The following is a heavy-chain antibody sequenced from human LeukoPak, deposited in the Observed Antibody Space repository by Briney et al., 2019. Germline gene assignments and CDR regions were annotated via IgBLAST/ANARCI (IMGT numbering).Heavy chain of an antibody. CDR3: ARSDMPATLDY. D-gene: IGHD2-2*01. J-gene: IGHJ4*02. V-gene: IGHV4-39*01. CDR2: IYYSGST. Sequence: SETLSLTCTVSGGSVSSGSYYWSWIRQPPGKGLEWIGSIYYSGSTYYNPSLKSRVTISVDTSKNQFSLKLSPVTAADAAVYYCARSDMPATLDYWGRGTLVTVSS. CDR1: GGSVSSGSYY.